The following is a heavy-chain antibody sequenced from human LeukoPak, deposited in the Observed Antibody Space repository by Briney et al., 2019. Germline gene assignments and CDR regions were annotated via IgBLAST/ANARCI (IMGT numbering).Heavy chain of an antibody. CDR2: INHSGST. CDR3: ARRPPWSGGSCYLKSRNWFEP. D-gene: IGHD2-15*01. V-gene: IGHV4-34*01. CDR1: GGSFSGYY. Sequence: SETLSLTCAVYGGSFSGYYWSWIRQPPGKGLEWIGEINHSGSTNYNPSLKSRVTISVDTSKNQFSLKLSSVTAADTAVYYCARRPPWSGGSCYLKSRNWFEPWGQGTLVTVSS. J-gene: IGHJ5*02.